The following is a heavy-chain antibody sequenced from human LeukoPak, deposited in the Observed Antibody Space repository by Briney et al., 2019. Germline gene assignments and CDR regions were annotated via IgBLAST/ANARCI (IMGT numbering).Heavy chain of an antibody. CDR1: GYTLTELS. V-gene: IGHV1-24*01. CDR2: FDPEDGGT. D-gene: IGHD1-26*01. CDR3: ATSIVGGGFFFYYFDY. J-gene: IGHJ4*02. Sequence: ASVKVSCKVSGYTLTELSMHWVRQAPGKGLEWMGGFDPEDGGTIYAQKFQGRVTMTEDTSTDTAYMELSSLRSEDTAVYYCATSIVGGGFFFYYFDYWGQGTLVTVSS.